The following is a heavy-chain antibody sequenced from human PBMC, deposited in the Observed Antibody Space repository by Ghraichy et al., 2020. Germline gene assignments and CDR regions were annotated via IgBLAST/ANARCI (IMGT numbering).Heavy chain of an antibody. J-gene: IGHJ5*02. CDR2: INHSGST. CDR1: GGSFSGYY. CDR3: ARGANPGAHSGSYYGRKRYNWFDP. D-gene: IGHD1-26*01. Sequence: SQTLSLTCAVYGGSFSGYYWSWIRQPPGKGLEWIGEINHSGSTNYNPSLKSRVTISVDTSKNQFSLKLSSVTAADTAVYYCARGANPGAHSGSYYGRKRYNWFDPWGQGTLVTVSS. V-gene: IGHV4-34*01.